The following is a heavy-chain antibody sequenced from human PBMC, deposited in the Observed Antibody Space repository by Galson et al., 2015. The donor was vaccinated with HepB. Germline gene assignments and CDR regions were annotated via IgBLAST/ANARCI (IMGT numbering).Heavy chain of an antibody. CDR1: GYTFTRYA. V-gene: IGHV1-3*01. Sequence: SVKVSCKASGYTFTRYAIHWVRQAPGQRLQWMGWINPGNGYTKYSQNFQGRVTIARDTSESTVYMELRNLKPEDTAVYYCARGATGGLKHFHPWGQGTLVTVSS. D-gene: IGHD2/OR15-2a*01. J-gene: IGHJ5*02. CDR3: ARGATGGLKHFHP. CDR2: INPGNGYT.